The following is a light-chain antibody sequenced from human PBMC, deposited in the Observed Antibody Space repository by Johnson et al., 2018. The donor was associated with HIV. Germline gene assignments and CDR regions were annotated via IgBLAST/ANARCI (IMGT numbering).Light chain of an antibody. CDR1: SSNIGNNY. J-gene: IGLJ1*01. V-gene: IGLV1-51*02. Sequence: QAVLTQPPSVSAAPGQKVTISCSGSSSNIGNNYVSWYQQLPGTAPKVLIYENNKRLSGIPDRFSGSKSGTSATLGITGLQTGDEADYYCGTWDSGLNTYVFGTGTKVTAL. CDR2: ENN. CDR3: GTWDSGLNTYV.